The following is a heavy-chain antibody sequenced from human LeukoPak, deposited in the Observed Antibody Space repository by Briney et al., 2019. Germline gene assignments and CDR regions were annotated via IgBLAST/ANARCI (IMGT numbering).Heavy chain of an antibody. CDR3: ARDCNWNARTKMARFDY. CDR2: ISYYNGNT. Sequence: ASVKVSCKGSGYTFTSYGISWVRQAPGQGLEGMGWISYYNGNTNYAQKLQGRVTMTTDTSTSIAYIDVSRLRSADTAVYYCARDCNWNARTKMARFDYWPQGNLVSVSS. CDR1: GYTFTSYG. V-gene: IGHV1-18*01. J-gene: IGHJ4*02. D-gene: IGHD1-1*01.